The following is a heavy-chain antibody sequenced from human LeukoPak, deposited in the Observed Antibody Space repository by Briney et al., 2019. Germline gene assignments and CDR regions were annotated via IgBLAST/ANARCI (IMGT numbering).Heavy chain of an antibody. D-gene: IGHD3-3*01. CDR3: AKKRGGLYECSDY. Sequence: GGSLRLSCAASGFTFSSYGMHWVRQAPGKGLEWVAVIWYGGSNKYYADSVKGRFTISRDNSKNTLYLQMNSLRAEDTAVYYCAKKRGGLYECSDYWGQGTLVTVSS. J-gene: IGHJ4*02. CDR1: GFTFSSYG. CDR2: IWYGGSNK. V-gene: IGHV3-33*06.